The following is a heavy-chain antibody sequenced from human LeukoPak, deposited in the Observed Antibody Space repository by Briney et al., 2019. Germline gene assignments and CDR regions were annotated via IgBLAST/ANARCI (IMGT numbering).Heavy chain of an antibody. Sequence: GGSLRLSCAVSGFTFSSYWMSWVRQAPGKELEWVASIKEEGSEKHYVDSVKGRFTISRDNAKNSLYLQMNSLRAEDTAVYYCARGHYQLSWGQGILVTVSS. J-gene: IGHJ5*02. CDR2: IKEEGSEK. D-gene: IGHD2-2*01. V-gene: IGHV3-7*01. CDR3: ARGHYQLS. CDR1: GFTFSSYW.